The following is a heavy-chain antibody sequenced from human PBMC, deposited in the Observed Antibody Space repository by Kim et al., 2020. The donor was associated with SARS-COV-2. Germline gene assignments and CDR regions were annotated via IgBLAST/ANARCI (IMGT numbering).Heavy chain of an antibody. V-gene: IGHV3-74*03. CDR2: DGSSS. Sequence: DGSSSTYADSVKGRFTISRDTAKNTLYLQMNSLRAEDTAVYYCARSDWFDFWGQGTLVTVSS. J-gene: IGHJ5*01. CDR3: ARSDWFDF.